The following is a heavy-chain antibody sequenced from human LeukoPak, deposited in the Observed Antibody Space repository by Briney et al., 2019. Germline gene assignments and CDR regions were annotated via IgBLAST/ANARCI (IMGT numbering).Heavy chain of an antibody. CDR3: ARDRGAVTDVFDY. Sequence: HPGGSLRLSCAASGFTFSSYAMSWVRQAPGKGLEWVSAISGSGGSTYYADSVEGRITISRDNAKNSLYLQMNSLRAEDTAVYYCARDRGAVTDVFDYWGQGTLVTVSS. CDR1: GFTFSSYA. D-gene: IGHD6-19*01. V-gene: IGHV3-23*01. CDR2: ISGSGGST. J-gene: IGHJ4*02.